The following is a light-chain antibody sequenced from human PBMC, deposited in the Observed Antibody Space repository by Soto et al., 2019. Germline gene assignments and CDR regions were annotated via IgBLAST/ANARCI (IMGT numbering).Light chain of an antibody. CDR1: SSDVGSYNL. CDR2: EVS. Sequence: QSVLTQPASVSGSPGQSITISCTGTSSDVGSYNLVSWYQQHPGKAPKLMIYEVSKRPSGVSNRFSGSKFGNTASLTISGLQAEDEADYYCCSYAGSSTLVVFGGGTKVTVL. CDR3: CSYAGSSTLVV. V-gene: IGLV2-23*02. J-gene: IGLJ2*01.